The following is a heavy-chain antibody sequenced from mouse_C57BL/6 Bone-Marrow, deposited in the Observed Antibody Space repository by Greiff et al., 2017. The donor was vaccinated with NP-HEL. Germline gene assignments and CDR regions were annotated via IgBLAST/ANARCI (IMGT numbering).Heavy chain of an antibody. D-gene: IGHD3-2*02. CDR3: TAQATDFDY. J-gene: IGHJ2*01. Sequence: EVKVEESGEGLVKPGGSLKLSCAASGFTFSSYAMSWVRQTPEKRLEWVAYISSGGDYIYYADTVKGRFTISRDNARNTLYLQMSSLKSEDTAMYYCTAQATDFDYWGQGTTLTVSS. CDR2: ISSGGDYI. V-gene: IGHV5-9-1*02. CDR1: GFTFSSYA.